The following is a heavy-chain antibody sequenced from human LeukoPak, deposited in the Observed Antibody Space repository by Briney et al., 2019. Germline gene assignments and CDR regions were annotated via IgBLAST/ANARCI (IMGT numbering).Heavy chain of an antibody. CDR2: ISYDGNNK. Sequence: GRSLRLSCAASGFTFSTYTMHWVRQTPGKGLEWVAFISYDGNNKYYADSVKGRFTISRDNSKNTLYLQMSSLRAEDTAVYFCARDRTVGANFDCWGQGTLVTVSS. V-gene: IGHV3-30-3*01. D-gene: IGHD1-26*01. J-gene: IGHJ4*02. CDR3: ARDRTVGANFDC. CDR1: GFTFSTYT.